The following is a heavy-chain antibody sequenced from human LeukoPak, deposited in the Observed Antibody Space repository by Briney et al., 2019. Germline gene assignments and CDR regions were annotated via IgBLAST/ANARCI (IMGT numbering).Heavy chain of an antibody. D-gene: IGHD4-17*01. CDR1: GGTFNTHV. CDR2: IFPLFTTP. CDR3: ARGSPYYGDFDF. Sequence: ASVKVSCKTSGGTFNTHVINWVRQAPGQGLEWMGGIFPLFTTPNYAQSFQGRDTITADEFTNTSYMELSSLRSEDTAVYYCARGSPYYGDFDFWGQGSLVTVSS. V-gene: IGHV1-69*13. J-gene: IGHJ4*02.